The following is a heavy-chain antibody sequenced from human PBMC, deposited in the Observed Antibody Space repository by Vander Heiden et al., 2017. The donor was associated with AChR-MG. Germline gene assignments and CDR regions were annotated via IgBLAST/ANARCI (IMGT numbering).Heavy chain of an antibody. D-gene: IGHD2-21*02. Sequence: QLQLQESGPGLVKPSETLSLTCTVSGGSISSSSYYWGWIRQHPGKGLEWIGSIYYSGSTYYNPSLKSRVTISVDTSKNQFSLKLSSVTAADTAVYYCASLAYCGGDCYRLGAHFDAFDIWGQGTMVTVSS. V-gene: IGHV4-39*01. J-gene: IGHJ3*02. CDR3: ASLAYCGGDCYRLGAHFDAFDI. CDR2: IYYSGST. CDR1: GGSISSSSYY.